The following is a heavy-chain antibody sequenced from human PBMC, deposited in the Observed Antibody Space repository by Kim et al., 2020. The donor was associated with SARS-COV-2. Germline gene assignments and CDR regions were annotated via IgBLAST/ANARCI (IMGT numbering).Heavy chain of an antibody. V-gene: IGHV1-18*01. CDR1: GYTFTSYG. D-gene: IGHD2-8*02. J-gene: IGHJ6*02. CDR2: ISAYNGNT. Sequence: ASVKVSCKASGYTFTSYGISWVRQAPGQGLEWMGWISAYNGNTNYAQKLQGRVTMTTDTSTSTAYMELRSLRSDDTAVYYCARDTGGNTLNPLGYYYGMDVWGQGTTVTVSS. CDR3: ARDTGGNTLNPLGYYYGMDV.